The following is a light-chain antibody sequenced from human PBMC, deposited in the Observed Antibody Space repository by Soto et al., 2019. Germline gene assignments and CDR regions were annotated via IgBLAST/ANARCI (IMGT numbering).Light chain of an antibody. J-gene: IGLJ1*01. Sequence: QSAMTQPPSVSAAPGQKVTISCSGSSSDIGGNSVSWYQQLPGTAPKLLIYDDNKRPSGIPDRFSGSKSATSATLGITGFQTGDEADYYCGSWDSSLSAYVFGTGTKLTVL. V-gene: IGLV1-51*01. CDR1: SSDIGGNS. CDR3: GSWDSSLSAYV. CDR2: DDN.